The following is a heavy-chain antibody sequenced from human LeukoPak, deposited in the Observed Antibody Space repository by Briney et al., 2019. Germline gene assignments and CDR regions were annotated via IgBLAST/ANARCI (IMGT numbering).Heavy chain of an antibody. CDR1: GFTFSSYS. V-gene: IGHV3-21*01. Sequence: PGGSLRLSCAASGFTFSSYSMNWVRQAPGKGLEWVSSISSSSSYIYYADSVKGRFTISRDNAKNSLYLQMNSLRAEDTAVYYCARDPPLIAVATDDNWFDPWGQGTLVTVSS. D-gene: IGHD6-19*01. CDR2: ISSSSSYI. CDR3: ARDPPLIAVATDDNWFDP. J-gene: IGHJ5*02.